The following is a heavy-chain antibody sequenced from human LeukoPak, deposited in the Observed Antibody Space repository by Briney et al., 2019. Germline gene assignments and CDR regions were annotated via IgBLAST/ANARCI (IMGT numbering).Heavy chain of an antibody. D-gene: IGHD6-13*01. J-gene: IGHJ6*02. CDR3: ARVRIGQQLDKYYYAMEV. V-gene: IGHV1-2*02. Sequence: APVKVSCKASGYTFTDYYMHWVRQAPGQGLEWMGWINPNSGGTNYAQKFQGRVTMTTDTSISTAYMEVSRLRSDDTAVYYCARVRIGQQLDKYYYAMEVWGQGTTVTVSS. CDR2: INPNSGGT. CDR1: GYTFTDYY.